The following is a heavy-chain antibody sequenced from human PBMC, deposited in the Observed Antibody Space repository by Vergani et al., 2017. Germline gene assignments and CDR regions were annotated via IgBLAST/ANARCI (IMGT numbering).Heavy chain of an antibody. D-gene: IGHD1-26*01. Sequence: QVQLQESGPGLVKPSQTLSLTCTVSGGSISSGDYHWSWICQPPGKGPEWIGYIYYSGSTYYNPSLNSRVTIAVDTSKNQFSLRLSSVTAADTAVYYCARASGSYPYSNGMDVWGQGSTVTVSS. CDR2: IYYSGST. V-gene: IGHV4-30-4*08. CDR3: ARASGSYPYSNGMDV. J-gene: IGHJ6*02. CDR1: GGSISSGDYH.